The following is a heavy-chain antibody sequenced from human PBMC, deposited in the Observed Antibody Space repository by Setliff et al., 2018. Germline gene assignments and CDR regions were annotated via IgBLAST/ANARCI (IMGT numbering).Heavy chain of an antibody. Sequence: SGPTLVNPTQPLTLTCTFSGFSLSTSGMCASWIRQPPGKALEWLARIDWDDDKYYSTSLKTRLTISKDTSKNQVVLTMTNMDPVDTATYYCARIYCSGGSCYLDYWGQGTLVTVSS. D-gene: IGHD2-15*01. CDR1: GFSLSTSGMC. CDR2: IDWDDDK. V-gene: IGHV2-70*11. CDR3: ARIYCSGGSCYLDY. J-gene: IGHJ4*02.